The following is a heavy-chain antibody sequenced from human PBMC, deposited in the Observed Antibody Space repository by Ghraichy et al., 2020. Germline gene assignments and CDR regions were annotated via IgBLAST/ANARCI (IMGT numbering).Heavy chain of an antibody. CDR3: ARGDDSSGWYFDAFDI. D-gene: IGHD6-19*01. Sequence: GGSLRLSCAASGFTFSSYSMNWVRQAPGKGLEWVSSISNSSSYIYYADSVKGRFTISRDNAKNSLYLQMNSLRAEDTAVYYCARGDDSSGWYFDAFDIWGQGTMVTVSS. J-gene: IGHJ3*02. CDR1: GFTFSSYS. V-gene: IGHV3-21*01. CDR2: ISNSSSYI.